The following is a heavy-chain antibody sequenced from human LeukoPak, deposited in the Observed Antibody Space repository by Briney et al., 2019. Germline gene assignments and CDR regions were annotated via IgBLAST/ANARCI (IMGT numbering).Heavy chain of an antibody. V-gene: IGHV4-4*02. Sequence: PSGTLSLTCTVSGGSISRSNWWSWVRQPPGKGLEWIGEIHDTGSTNYNPPLKSRVTMSLDKSKNQFSLNLNSVTAADTAVYYCARDGDTSGYYPYFYYGMDVWGQGTTVTVSS. CDR1: GGSISRSNW. J-gene: IGHJ6*02. D-gene: IGHD3-22*01. CDR2: IHDTGST. CDR3: ARDGDTSGYYPYFYYGMDV.